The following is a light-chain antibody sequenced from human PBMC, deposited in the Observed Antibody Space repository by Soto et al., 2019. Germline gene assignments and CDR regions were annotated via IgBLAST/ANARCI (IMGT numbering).Light chain of an antibody. Sequence: EIMMTQSPATLSVSLGERATLSCRASQSVSSKLAWYQQKPGQAPRLLIYGASTRATGTPARFSGSGSGTEFTLTISSLQSEDFAVYYCQQYNDWPPLTFGGGTKVEIK. V-gene: IGKV3-15*01. CDR2: GAS. J-gene: IGKJ4*01. CDR1: QSVSSK. CDR3: QQYNDWPPLT.